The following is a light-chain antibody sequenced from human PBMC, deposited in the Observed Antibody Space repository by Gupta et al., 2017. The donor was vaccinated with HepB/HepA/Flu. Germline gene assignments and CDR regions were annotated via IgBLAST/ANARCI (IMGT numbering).Light chain of an antibody. CDR1: QSVDSSY. Sequence: EIVLTQSPDTLSLSPGERATLSCRASQSVDSSYFAWYQQKPGQAPRLLIYGASNRATGIPDRFSGSGSGTDFTLTISRLEPEDFVVYYCQHDGRSPLTFGHGTKVDTK. J-gene: IGKJ3*01. V-gene: IGKV3-20*01. CDR2: GAS. CDR3: QHDGRSPLT.